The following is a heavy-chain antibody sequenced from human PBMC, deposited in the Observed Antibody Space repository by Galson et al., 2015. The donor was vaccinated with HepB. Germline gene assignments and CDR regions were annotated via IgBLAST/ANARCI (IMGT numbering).Heavy chain of an antibody. CDR2: VSGSASST. CDR3: AKDISTGRSGWYGDSDY. V-gene: IGHV3-23*01. Sequence: SLRLSCAASGFTFSTYAMSWVRQASGKGLEWVSAVSGSASSTYYADSVKGRFTISRDNSKNTVYLQMNSLRVEDTAVYYCAKDISTGRSGWYGDSDYWGQGTPVTVSS. J-gene: IGHJ4*02. D-gene: IGHD6-19*01. CDR1: GFTFSTYA.